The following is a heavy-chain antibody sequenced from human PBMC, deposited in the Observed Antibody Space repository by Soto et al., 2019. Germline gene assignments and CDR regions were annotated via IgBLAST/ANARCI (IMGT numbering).Heavy chain of an antibody. Sequence: GGSLRLSCAASGFTFSSYSMNWVRQAPGKGLEWVSYISSSSSTIYYADFVKGRFTISRDNAKNSLYLQMNSLRDEDTAVYYCAREVPAAIPGVWDYWGQGTLVTVSS. CDR1: GFTFSSYS. CDR3: AREVPAAIPGVWDY. V-gene: IGHV3-48*02. J-gene: IGHJ4*02. CDR2: ISSSSSTI. D-gene: IGHD2-2*02.